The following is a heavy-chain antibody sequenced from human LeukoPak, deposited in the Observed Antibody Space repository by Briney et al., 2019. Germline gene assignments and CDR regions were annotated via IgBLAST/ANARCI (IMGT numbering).Heavy chain of an antibody. J-gene: IGHJ4*02. Sequence: SETLSLTCAVYGGSFSGYYWSWIRQPPGKGLEWIGEINHSGSTNYNPSLKSRVTITVDTSKNQFSLKLSSVTAADTAVYYCARGAGYSSGWYDYWGQGTLVTVSS. CDR1: GGSFSGYY. CDR3: ARGAGYSSGWYDY. V-gene: IGHV4-34*01. D-gene: IGHD6-19*01. CDR2: INHSGST.